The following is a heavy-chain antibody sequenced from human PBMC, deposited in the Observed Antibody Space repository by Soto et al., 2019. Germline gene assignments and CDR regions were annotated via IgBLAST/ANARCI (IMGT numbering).Heavy chain of an antibody. J-gene: IGHJ6*02. CDR2: IDPSDSYT. Sequence: GESLKISCKGSGYSFTNYWISWVRQMPGKGLEWMGQIDPSDSYTTYSPSFQGHVTISVDKSITTAYLQWSSLKASDTAMYYCARRYCSGGSCGGYYYYYYGMDVWCQGTTVTVSS. CDR3: ARRYCSGGSCGGYYYYYYGMDV. V-gene: IGHV5-10-1*01. CDR1: GYSFTNYW. D-gene: IGHD2-15*01.